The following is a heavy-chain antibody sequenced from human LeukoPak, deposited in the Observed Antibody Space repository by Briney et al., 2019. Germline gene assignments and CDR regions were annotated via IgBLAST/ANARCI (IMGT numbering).Heavy chain of an antibody. V-gene: IGHV4-59*08. D-gene: IGHD3-22*01. Sequence: ASETLSLTCTVSGGSISSYYWSWIRQPPGKGLEWIGYIYYSGSTNYNPSLKSRVTISVDTSKNQFSLKLSSVTAADTAVYYCARLGYYYDSSGYIAFDIWGQGTMVTVSS. J-gene: IGHJ3*02. CDR2: IYYSGST. CDR1: GGSISSYY. CDR3: ARLGYYYDSSGYIAFDI.